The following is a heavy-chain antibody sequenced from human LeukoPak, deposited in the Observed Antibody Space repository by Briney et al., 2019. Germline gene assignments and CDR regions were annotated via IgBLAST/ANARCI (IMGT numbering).Heavy chain of an antibody. D-gene: IGHD5-12*01. CDR1: GGTFSSYA. J-gene: IGHJ4*02. CDR2: IIPIFGTA. CDR3: ARESEWLRDYDY. V-gene: IGHV1-69*05. Sequence: VASVKVSCKASGGTFSSYAISWVRQAPGQGLEWMGGIIPIFGTANYAQKFQGRVTITTDESTSTAYMELSSLRSEDTAVYYCARESEWLRDYDYWGQGTLVTVSS.